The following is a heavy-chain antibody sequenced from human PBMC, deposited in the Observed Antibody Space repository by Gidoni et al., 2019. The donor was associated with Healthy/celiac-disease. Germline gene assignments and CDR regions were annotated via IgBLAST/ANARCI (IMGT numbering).Heavy chain of an antibody. CDR1: GGSFSGYY. V-gene: IGHV4-34*01. D-gene: IGHD5-12*01. CDR2: INHSGST. Sequence: QVQLQQWGAGLLKPSETLSLTCAVYGGSFSGYYWSWIRQPPGKGLEWIGEINHSGSTNYNPSLKSRVTISVDTSKNQFSLKLSSVTAADTAVYYCARGPGYKPRFDYWGQGTLVTVSS. CDR3: ARGPGYKPRFDY. J-gene: IGHJ4*02.